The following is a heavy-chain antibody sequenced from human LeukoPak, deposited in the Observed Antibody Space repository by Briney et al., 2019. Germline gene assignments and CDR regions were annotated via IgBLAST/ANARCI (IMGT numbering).Heavy chain of an antibody. J-gene: IGHJ6*04. CDR3: AELGITMIGGV. CDR2: ISTSSSYI. V-gene: IGHV3-21*01. D-gene: IGHD3-10*02. Sequence: GGSLRLSCAASGFTFSCYSMNWVRQAPGKGLEWVSCISTSSSYIYYADSVKGRFTISRDNAKNSLYLQMNSLRAEDTAVYYCAELGITMIGGVWGKGTTVTISS. CDR1: GFTFSCYS.